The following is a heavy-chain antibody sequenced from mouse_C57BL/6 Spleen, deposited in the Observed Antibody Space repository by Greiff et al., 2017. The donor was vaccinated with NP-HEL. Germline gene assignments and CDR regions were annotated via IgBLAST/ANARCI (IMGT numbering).Heavy chain of an antibody. V-gene: IGHV1-69*01. J-gene: IGHJ1*03. CDR3: ARLDYYGRRWYFDV. CDR2: IDPSDSYT. D-gene: IGHD1-1*01. CDR1: GYTFTSYW. Sequence: QVQLQQPGAELVMPGASVKLSCKASGYTFTSYWMHWVKQRPGQGLEWIGEIDPSDSYTNYNQKFKGKSTLTVDKSSSTAYMQLSSLTSEDSAVYYCARLDYYGRRWYFDVWGTGTAVTVSS.